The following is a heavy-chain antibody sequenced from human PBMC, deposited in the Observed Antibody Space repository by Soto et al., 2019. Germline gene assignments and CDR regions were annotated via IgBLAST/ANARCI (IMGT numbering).Heavy chain of an antibody. D-gene: IGHD5-18*01. J-gene: IGHJ3*02. CDR1: GFTFKTYG. V-gene: IGHV3-30*03. Sequence: QVQLVESGGGVVQPGRSLRLSCAASGFTFKTYGMHWVRQAPGKGLEWVAVISDDGSNKYNIASVEGRFTISRDNSKNTMSPQLCSLRAEDAADYYYAGGGGYSYATKDAFATWCQGTMVTVSP. CDR2: ISDDGSNK. CDR3: AGGGGYSYATKDAFAT.